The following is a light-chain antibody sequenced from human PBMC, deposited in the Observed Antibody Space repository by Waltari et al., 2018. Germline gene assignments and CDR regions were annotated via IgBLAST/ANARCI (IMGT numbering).Light chain of an antibody. J-gene: IGKJ4*02. CDR1: QSPLNSNGYNY. CDR3: VSWDDSLNGWV. V-gene: IGKV2-28*01. Sequence: EIVMTQSPLSLPVTPGESASISCRSSQSPLNSNGYNYLDWFLQKPGQSPQLLIYLGSNRASGVTYRFSGAQSGTSASLAITGLQPEDEGDYYCVSWDDSLNGWVFGGGTK. CDR2: LGS.